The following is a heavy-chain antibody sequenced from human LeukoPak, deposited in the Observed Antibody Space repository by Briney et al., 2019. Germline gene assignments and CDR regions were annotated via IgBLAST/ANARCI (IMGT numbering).Heavy chain of an antibody. CDR3: AKAMVRGVIILLITGLSYYFDY. CDR2: INPDGSRT. D-gene: IGHD3-10*01. Sequence: GGSLRLSCAASGFTLSTYWMHWVRQAPGKGLVWVSLINPDGSRTNYADSVKGRFTISRDNAKNTLYLQMDSLRAEDTAVYYCAKAMVRGVIILLITGLSYYFDYWGQGTLVTVSS. V-gene: IGHV3-74*01. CDR1: GFTLSTYW. J-gene: IGHJ4*02.